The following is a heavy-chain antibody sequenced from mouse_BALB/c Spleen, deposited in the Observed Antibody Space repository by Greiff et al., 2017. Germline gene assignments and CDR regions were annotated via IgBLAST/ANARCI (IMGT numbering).Heavy chain of an antibody. CDR2: ISTYYGDA. CDR1: GYTFTDYA. CDR3: ARGRAKGVYYYAMDY. V-gene: IGHV1S137*01. J-gene: IGHJ4*01. Sequence: VQLQQSGAELVRPGVSVKISCKGSGYTFTDYAMHWVKQSHAKSLEWIGVISTYYGDASYNQKFKGKATMTVDKSSSTAYMELARLTSEDSAIYYCARGRAKGVYYYAMDYWGQGTSVTVSS.